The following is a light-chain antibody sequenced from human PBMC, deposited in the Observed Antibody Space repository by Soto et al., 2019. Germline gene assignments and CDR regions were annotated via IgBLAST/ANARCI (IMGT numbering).Light chain of an antibody. V-gene: IGLV7-46*01. J-gene: IGLJ3*02. CDR3: LLSYDGVRV. Sequence: QAVVTQEPSLTVSPRGTVTLTCDSSTGPVTSGHYPYWLQQKPGQVPRTLIYDTNNKHSWTPARFSGSLLGGKAALTLSGAQPEDEADYSCLLSYDGVRVFGGGTKLTVL. CDR1: TGPVTSGHY. CDR2: DTN.